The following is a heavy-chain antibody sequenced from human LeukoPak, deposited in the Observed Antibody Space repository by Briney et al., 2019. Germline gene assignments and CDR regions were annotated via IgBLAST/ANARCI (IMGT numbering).Heavy chain of an antibody. D-gene: IGHD1-7*01. CDR2: ISSSGTT. V-gene: IGHV4-59*01. Sequence: PSETLSLTCAVSRGSISGYYWSWIRQPPGKGLQWIGYISSSGTTNYNPSLKSRVTISVDTSKNQFSLKLSSVTAADAAVYYCARNYGGKFDFWGQGTLVTVSS. CDR1: RGSISGYY. CDR3: ARNYGGKFDF. J-gene: IGHJ4*02.